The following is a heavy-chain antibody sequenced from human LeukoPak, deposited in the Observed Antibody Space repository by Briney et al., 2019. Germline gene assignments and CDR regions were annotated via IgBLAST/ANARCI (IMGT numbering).Heavy chain of an antibody. V-gene: IGHV3-48*03. CDR2: IDSISTTI. CDR1: GFTFRSYE. Sequence: GGSLRLSCAASGFTFRSYEMNWVRQAPGKGLEWISYIDSISTTIYSADSVRGRFTISRDNAKNSLYLQMNSLRVEDTAIYYCARGAPLVVVTTGAFDIWGQGTMVTVSS. CDR3: ARGAPLVVVTTGAFDI. D-gene: IGHD2-15*01. J-gene: IGHJ3*02.